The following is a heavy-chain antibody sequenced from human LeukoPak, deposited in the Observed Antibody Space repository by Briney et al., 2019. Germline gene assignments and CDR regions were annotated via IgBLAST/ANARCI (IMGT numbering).Heavy chain of an antibody. D-gene: IGHD2-15*01. CDR1: GYTLTELS. CDR2: FDPEDGET. CDR3: ATGPRVVAGPVDY. V-gene: IGHV1-24*01. J-gene: IGHJ4*02. Sequence: ASVKVSCKVSGYTLTELSMHWVRQAPGKGLEWMGGFDPEDGETNYAQKFQGRVTMTEDTSTETAYMELRSLRSEDTAVYSCATGPRVVAGPVDYWGQGTLVTVSS.